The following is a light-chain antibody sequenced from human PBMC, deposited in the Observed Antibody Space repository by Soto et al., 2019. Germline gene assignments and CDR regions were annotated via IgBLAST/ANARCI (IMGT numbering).Light chain of an antibody. V-gene: IGKV1-5*01. Sequence: DIQMTQSPSTLSASVGDRVTITCRAGQNIERYMAWYQQKPGRAPSLIIYDASTLERGVPSRFSGSGSGTEFTLIISNLQPDDFATYYCQQFKDYVWTFGQGTKVDIK. CDR2: DAS. CDR3: QQFKDYVWT. J-gene: IGKJ1*01. CDR1: QNIERY.